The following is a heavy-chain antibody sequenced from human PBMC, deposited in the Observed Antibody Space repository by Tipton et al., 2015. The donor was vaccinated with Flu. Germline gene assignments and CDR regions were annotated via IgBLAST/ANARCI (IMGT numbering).Heavy chain of an antibody. CDR1: GGSIGGYY. J-gene: IGHJ4*02. D-gene: IGHD2-2*01. Sequence: TLSLTCTVSGGSIGGYYWSWIRQPPGKGLEWIGYIYYSGTTNYNPSLKSRVTISVDTSKTQLSLKLSSVTAADTAVYYCARDVAAVPAAIRDWGQGTLVTVSS. CDR3: ARDVAAVPAAIRD. CDR2: IYYSGTT. V-gene: IGHV4-59*01.